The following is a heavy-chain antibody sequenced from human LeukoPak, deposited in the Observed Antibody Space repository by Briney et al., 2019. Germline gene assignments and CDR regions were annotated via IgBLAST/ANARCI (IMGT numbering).Heavy chain of an antibody. D-gene: IGHD2-21*02. V-gene: IGHV4-39*01. CDR2: IYYSGST. CDR1: GGSISSSSYY. CDR3: GYCGGDCYHFDY. J-gene: IGHJ4*02. Sequence: SETLSLTCTVSGGSISSSSYYWGWIRQPPGKGLEWIGSIYYSGSTYYSPSLKSRVTISVDTSKNQFSLKLSSVTAADTAVYYCGYCGGDCYHFDYWGQGTLVTVSS.